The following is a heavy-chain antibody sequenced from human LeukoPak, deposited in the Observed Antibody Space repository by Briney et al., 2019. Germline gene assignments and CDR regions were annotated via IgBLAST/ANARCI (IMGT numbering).Heavy chain of an antibody. V-gene: IGHV4-34*01. CDR1: GGSFSGYY. CDR3: AKAVEMATILSNYFDY. D-gene: IGHD5-24*01. CDR2: INHSGST. J-gene: IGHJ4*02. Sequence: PSETLSLTCAVYGGSFSGYYWSWIRQPPGKGLEWIGEINHSGSTNYNPSLKSRVTISVDTSKNQFSLKLSSVTAADTAVYYCAKAVEMATILSNYFDYWGQGTLVTVSS.